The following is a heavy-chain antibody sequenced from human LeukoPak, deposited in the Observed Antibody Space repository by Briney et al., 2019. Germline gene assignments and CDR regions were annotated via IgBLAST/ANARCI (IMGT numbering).Heavy chain of an antibody. CDR3: ARGLLSCSSTSCYVDY. V-gene: IGHV3-7*01. J-gene: IGHJ4*02. CDR1: GFTFSSCW. Sequence: GGSLRLSCAASGFTFSSCWMSWVRQAPGKGLEWVANIKQDGSDKNYVDSVEGRFTISRDNAKNSLYLQMNSLRAEDTAVYYCARGLLSCSSTSCYVDYWGQGTLVTVSS. CDR2: IKQDGSDK. D-gene: IGHD2-2*01.